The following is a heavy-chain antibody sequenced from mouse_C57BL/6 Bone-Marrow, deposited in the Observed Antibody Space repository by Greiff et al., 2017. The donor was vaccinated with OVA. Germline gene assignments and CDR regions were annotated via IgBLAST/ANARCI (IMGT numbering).Heavy chain of an antibody. Sequence: QVQLQQPGAEFVKPGASVKLSCKASGYTFTNYYIQWIKQRPGQGLEWIGEIDPSDSYTNYNQKFKGKATLTEDTSSSTAYMQLSSLKSEDSAVYYCGSWEFAYWGQGTLVTVSA. CDR2: IDPSDSYT. CDR3: GSWEFAY. D-gene: IGHD1-1*01. CDR1: GYTFTNYY. V-gene: IGHV1-50*01. J-gene: IGHJ3*01.